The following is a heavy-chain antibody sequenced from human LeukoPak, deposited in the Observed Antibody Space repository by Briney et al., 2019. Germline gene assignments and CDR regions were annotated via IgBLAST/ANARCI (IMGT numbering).Heavy chain of an antibody. CDR2: IWYDGSNK. Sequence: PGRSLRLSCAASGFTFSSYGMHWVRQAPGKGLEWVAVIWYDGSNKYYADSVKGRFTISRDNSKNTLYLQMNSLRAEDTAVYYCARSSVTTGGYGMDVWGQGTTVTVSS. D-gene: IGHD4-17*01. V-gene: IGHV3-33*01. CDR1: GFTFSSYG. CDR3: ARSSVTTGGYGMDV. J-gene: IGHJ6*02.